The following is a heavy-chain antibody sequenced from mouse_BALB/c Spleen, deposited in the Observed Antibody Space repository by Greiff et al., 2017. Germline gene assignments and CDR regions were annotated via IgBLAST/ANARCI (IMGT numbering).Heavy chain of an antibody. D-gene: IGHD2-4*01. Sequence: DVHLVESGGGLVQPGGSRKLSCAASGFTFSSFGMHWVRQAPEKGLEWVAYISSGSSTIYYADTVKGRFTISRDNPKNTLFLQMTSLRSEDTAMYYCARGPSMITGTMDYWGQGTSVTVSS. CDR2: ISSGSSTI. J-gene: IGHJ4*01. CDR1: GFTFSSFG. CDR3: ARGPSMITGTMDY. V-gene: IGHV5-17*02.